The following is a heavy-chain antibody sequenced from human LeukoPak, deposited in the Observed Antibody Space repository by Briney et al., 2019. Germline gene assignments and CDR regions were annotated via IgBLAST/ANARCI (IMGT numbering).Heavy chain of an antibody. V-gene: IGHV3-23*01. CDR1: QFTFTSYA. CDR2: IGDSGVPT. J-gene: IGHJ4*02. D-gene: IGHD3/OR15-3a*01. CDR3: AKVATWTYFDS. Sequence: GGSLRLSCAASQFTFTSYAMSWVRQAPGRGLEWVSSIGDSGVPTYYADSVKGRFTISRDNSQNTLYLQMDSLSADDTAVYYCAKVATWTYFDSWGQGTLVTVSS.